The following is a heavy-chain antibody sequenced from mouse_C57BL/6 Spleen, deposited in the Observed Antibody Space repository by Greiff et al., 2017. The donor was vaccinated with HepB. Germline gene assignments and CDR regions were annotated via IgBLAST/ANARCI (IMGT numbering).Heavy chain of an antibody. Sequence: VQLQQPGAELVMPGASVKLSCKASGYTFTSYWMHWVKQRPGQGLEWIGEIDPSDSYTNYNQKFKGKSTLTVDKSSSTAYMQLSSLTSEDSAVYYCARKGSGSSLDYWGQGTTLTVSS. V-gene: IGHV1-69*01. D-gene: IGHD1-1*01. J-gene: IGHJ2*01. CDR3: ARKGSGSSLDY. CDR1: GYTFTSYW. CDR2: IDPSDSYT.